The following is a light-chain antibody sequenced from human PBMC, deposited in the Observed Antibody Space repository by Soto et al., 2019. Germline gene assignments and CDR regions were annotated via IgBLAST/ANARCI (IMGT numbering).Light chain of an antibody. CDR1: QSVNSNY. J-gene: IGKJ3*01. Sequence: IVLTQYPGTLSLSPGESVTLSCRASQSVNSNYLSWYQQKPGEPPILLIYSAAFRATGIPGRFSGSGSGTDFSLTISRLEPEDFAVYYCPQYGFSPPFTFGPGTKVDFK. V-gene: IGKV3-20*01. CDR2: SAA. CDR3: PQYGFSPPFT.